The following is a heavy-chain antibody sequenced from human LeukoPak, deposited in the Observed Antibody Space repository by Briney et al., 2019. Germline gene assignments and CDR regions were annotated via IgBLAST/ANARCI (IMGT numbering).Heavy chain of an antibody. CDR3: ARPHVPYNWNLPYFYYYYMDV. CDR1: GFTFSSYV. CDR2: ISYDGSNK. Sequence: PGGSLRLSCAASGFTFSSYVMNWVRQAPGKGLEWVAVISYDGSNKYYADSVKGRFTISRDNSKNTLYLQMNSLRVDDTAVYYCARPHVPYNWNLPYFYYYYMDVWGKGTTVTVSS. J-gene: IGHJ6*03. D-gene: IGHD1-20*01. V-gene: IGHV3-30*04.